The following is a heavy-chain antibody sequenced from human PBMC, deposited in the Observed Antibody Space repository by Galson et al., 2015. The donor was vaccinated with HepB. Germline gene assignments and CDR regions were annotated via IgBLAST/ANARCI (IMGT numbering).Heavy chain of an antibody. CDR2: ISYDGSNK. CDR3: AKAALDYYYYYYMDV. J-gene: IGHJ6*03. CDR1: GFTFSSYG. V-gene: IGHV3-30*18. Sequence: SLRLSCAASGFTFSSYGMHWVRQAPGKGLEWVAVISYDGSNKYYADSVKGRFTISRDNSKNTLYLQMNSLRAEDTAVYYCAKAALDYYYYYYMDVWGKGTTVTVSS.